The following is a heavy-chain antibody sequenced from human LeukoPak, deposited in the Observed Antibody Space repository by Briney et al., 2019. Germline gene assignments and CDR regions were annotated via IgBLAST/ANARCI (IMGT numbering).Heavy chain of an antibody. CDR2: IKQVGSEK. D-gene: IGHD3-9*01. J-gene: IGHJ4*02. CDR1: GFTFSSYW. Sequence: GGSLRLSCAASGFTFSSYWMGWVRQAPGKGLEWVANIKQVGSEKYYVDSVKGRFTISRDNAKNSLYLQMNSLRAEDTAVYYCARSLRYFDWLHTSYYFDYWGQGTLVTVSS. CDR3: ARSLRYFDWLHTSYYFDY. V-gene: IGHV3-7*01.